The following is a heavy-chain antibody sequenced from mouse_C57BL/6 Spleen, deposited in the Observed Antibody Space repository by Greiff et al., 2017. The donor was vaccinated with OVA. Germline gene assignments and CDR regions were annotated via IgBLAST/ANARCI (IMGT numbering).Heavy chain of an antibody. D-gene: IGHD1-1*01. Sequence: EVMLVESGGGLVKPGGSLKLSCAASGFTFSSYTMSWVRQTPEKRLEWVATISGGGGNTYYPDSVKGRFTISRDNAKNTLYLQMSSLRSEDTALYYCARLGRKDAMGYWGQGTSVTVSS. CDR3: ARLGRKDAMGY. CDR2: ISGGGGNT. CDR1: GFTFSSYT. V-gene: IGHV5-9*01. J-gene: IGHJ4*01.